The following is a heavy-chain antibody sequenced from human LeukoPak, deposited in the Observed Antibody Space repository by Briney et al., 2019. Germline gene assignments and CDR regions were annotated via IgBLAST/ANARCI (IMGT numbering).Heavy chain of an antibody. V-gene: IGHV3-7*05. Sequence: RGSLRLSCAASGFTFSNAWMRWVRQAPGKGLEWVASIKEDTSEKYYVGSVKGRFTIYTDTAKNSLYLQMNSLRTEDTAVYYCARLAEDACDIWGQGTMVTVSS. CDR2: IKEDTSEK. CDR3: ARLAEDACDI. CDR1: GFTFSNAW. D-gene: IGHD6-13*01. J-gene: IGHJ3*02.